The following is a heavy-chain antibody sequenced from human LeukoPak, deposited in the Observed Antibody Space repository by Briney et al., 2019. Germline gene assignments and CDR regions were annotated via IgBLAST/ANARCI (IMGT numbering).Heavy chain of an antibody. V-gene: IGHV3-21*01. D-gene: IGHD4-23*01. J-gene: IGHJ4*02. CDR2: ISSSSSYI. CDR1: GFTFSSYW. CDR3: ARPTDGSGGNLNFDY. Sequence: PGGSLRLSCAASGFTFSSYWMHWVRQAPGKGLVWVSSISSSSSYIYYADSVKGRFTISRDNAKNSLYLQMNSLRAEDTAVYYCARPTDGSGGNLNFDYWGQGTLVTVSS.